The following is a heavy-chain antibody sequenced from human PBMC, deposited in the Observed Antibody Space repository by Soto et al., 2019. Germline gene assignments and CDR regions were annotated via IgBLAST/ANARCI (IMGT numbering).Heavy chain of an antibody. CDR1: GGSISSSSYY. CDR2: IYYSGST. J-gene: IGHJ5*02. CDR3: ARHFYGSGSLNWFDP. Sequence: SETLSLTCTVSGGSISSSSYYWGWIRQPPGKGLEWIGSIYYSGSTYYNPSLKSRVTISVDTSKNQFSLKLSSVTAADTAVYYCARHFYGSGSLNWFDPWGQGTLVTVS. V-gene: IGHV4-39*01. D-gene: IGHD3-10*01.